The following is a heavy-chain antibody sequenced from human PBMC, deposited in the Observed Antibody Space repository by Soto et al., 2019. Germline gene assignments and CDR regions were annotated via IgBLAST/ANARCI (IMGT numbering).Heavy chain of an antibody. Sequence: SETLSLTCTVSGGSISSYYWSWIRQPPGKGLEWSGYIYYSGSTNYNPSLKSRVTISVDTSKNQFSLKLSSVTAADTAVYYCASGFSLYGGNPDRLDYWGQGTLVTVSS. D-gene: IGHD2-15*01. CDR1: GGSISSYY. V-gene: IGHV4-59*01. CDR3: ASGFSLYGGNPDRLDY. J-gene: IGHJ4*02. CDR2: IYYSGST.